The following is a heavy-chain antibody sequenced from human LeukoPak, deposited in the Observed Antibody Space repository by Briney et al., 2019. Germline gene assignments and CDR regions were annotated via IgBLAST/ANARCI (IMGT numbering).Heavy chain of an antibody. CDR3: AKDMHYSSSWYPFDY. CDR1: GFIFSSFA. J-gene: IGHJ4*02. CDR2: ISGSGGST. V-gene: IGHV3-23*01. D-gene: IGHD6-13*01. Sequence: GGSLRLSCAASGFIFSSFAMSWVRQAPGKGLEWVSVISGSGGSTDYVDAVKGRFTISRDNYKNTLSLQMNSLRVEDTAVYYCAKDMHYSSSWYPFDYWGQGTLVTVSS.